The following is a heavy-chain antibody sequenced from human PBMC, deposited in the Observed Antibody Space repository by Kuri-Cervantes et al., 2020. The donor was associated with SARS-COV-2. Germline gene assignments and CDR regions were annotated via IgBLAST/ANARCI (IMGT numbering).Heavy chain of an antibody. CDR2: ISGYNGNT. CDR3: ARDGYSYGVYYYYYLDV. J-gene: IGHJ6*03. Sequence: ASVKVSCKASGYNFTTYGISWVRQAPGQGLEWMGWISGYNGNTYYAQKFQGRVTMTIDTSTTTACMELRSLRSDDTAVYYCARDGYSYGVYYYYYLDVWGKGTTVTVSS. V-gene: IGHV1-18*04. CDR1: GYNFTTYG. D-gene: IGHD5-18*01.